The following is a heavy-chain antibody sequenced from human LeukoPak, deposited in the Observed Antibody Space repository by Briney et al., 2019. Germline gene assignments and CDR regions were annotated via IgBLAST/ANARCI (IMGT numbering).Heavy chain of an antibody. V-gene: IGHV3-30*14. CDR1: GFTLSNYA. CDR2: ISNDGNDK. CDR3: ARDQYFDRSGSDAFDI. D-gene: IGHD3-22*01. J-gene: IGHJ3*02. Sequence: SGGSLRLSCAASGFTLSNYAVHWVRQAPGKGLEWVAVISNDGNDKYFAESVKGRFTISRDNPRDTLYLQMNSLRPEDTAVYYCARDQYFDRSGSDAFDIWGQGTMVTVSS.